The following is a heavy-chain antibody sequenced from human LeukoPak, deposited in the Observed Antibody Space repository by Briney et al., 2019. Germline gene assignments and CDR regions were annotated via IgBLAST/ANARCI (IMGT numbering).Heavy chain of an antibody. CDR2: IFVGSGST. V-gene: IGHV1-58*02. CDR3: AAELKVGDVYFNP. J-gene: IGHJ5*02. Sequence: SVKVSCKASGFTFSTSVMHWVRLTRGQRREWIGWIFVGSGSTNYAQTFKGRVTLTSDMSTNTAYMEVSSLTSEDTATYYCAAELKVGDVYFNPWGQGTLVTVSS. CDR1: GFTFSTSV. D-gene: IGHD3-3*01.